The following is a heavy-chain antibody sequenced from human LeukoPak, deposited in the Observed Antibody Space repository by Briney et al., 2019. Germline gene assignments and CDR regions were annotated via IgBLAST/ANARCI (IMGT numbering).Heavy chain of an antibody. Sequence: GGSLRLSCAASGFTFSTYAMSWVRQAPGKGLEWVSAISVSAGSTYYADSVKGRFTISRDNSKNTLYLQMNSLRAEDTAVYYCARRGDGYNSPALGYWGQGTLVTVSS. CDR2: ISVSAGST. J-gene: IGHJ4*02. D-gene: IGHD5-24*01. CDR1: GFTFSTYA. V-gene: IGHV3-23*01. CDR3: ARRGDGYNSPALGY.